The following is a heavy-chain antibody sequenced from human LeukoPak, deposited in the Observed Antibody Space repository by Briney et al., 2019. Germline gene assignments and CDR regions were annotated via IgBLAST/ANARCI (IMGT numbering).Heavy chain of an antibody. V-gene: IGHV3-21*01. J-gene: IGHJ4*02. Sequence: GGSLRLSCAASGFTFSAYSMNWVCQAPGKGLEWVSSITSSSTNIKYADSVKGRFTISRDNAENSLYLQMNSLRVEDTAVYYCASGGRFGDYWGQGTLVTVSS. D-gene: IGHD3-10*01. CDR3: ASGGRFGDY. CDR2: ITSSSTNI. CDR1: GFTFSAYS.